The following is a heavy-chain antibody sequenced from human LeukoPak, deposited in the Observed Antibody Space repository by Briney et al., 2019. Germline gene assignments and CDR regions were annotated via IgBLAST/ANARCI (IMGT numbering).Heavy chain of an antibody. CDR3: ARVRGITGTNFRFDP. CDR2: INPNSGGT. V-gene: IGHV1-2*02. Sequence: ASVKVSCKASGYTFTGYYMHWVRQAPGQGLEWMGWINPNSGGTNYAQKFQGRVTMTRDTSISTAYMELSRLRSDDTAVYYCARVRGITGTNFRFDPWGQGTLVTVSS. CDR1: GYTFTGYY. J-gene: IGHJ5*02. D-gene: IGHD1-7*01.